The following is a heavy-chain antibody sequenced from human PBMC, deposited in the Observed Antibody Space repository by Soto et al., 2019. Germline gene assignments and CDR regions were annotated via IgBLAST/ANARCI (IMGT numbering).Heavy chain of an antibody. CDR2: IGTAGDT. CDR1: GFTFSGFD. CDR3: ARGQEVGAHFFDS. J-gene: IGHJ4*02. D-gene: IGHD2-15*01. V-gene: IGHV3-13*01. Sequence: GGSLRLSCGASGFTFSGFDMHWVRQPTGKGLEWVSTIGTAGDTYYAVSVKGRFTISRDNAKNSLSLQMNSLRAGDTAVHFCARGQEVGAHFFDSWGRGTQVTVSS.